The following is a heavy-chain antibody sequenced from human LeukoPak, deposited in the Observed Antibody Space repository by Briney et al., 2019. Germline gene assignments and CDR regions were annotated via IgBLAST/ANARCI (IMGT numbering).Heavy chain of an antibody. CDR2: IYYSGST. CDR3: ARMSSSG. J-gene: IGHJ4*02. V-gene: IGHV4-39*01. Sequence: GSLRLSCAVSGFIVSSTYMTWVRQAPGKGLEWIGSIYYSGSTYQNPSLKSRVTISVDTSKNQFSLKLSSVTAADTAVYYCARMSSSGWGQGTLVTVSS. D-gene: IGHD2-15*01. CDR1: GFIVSSTY.